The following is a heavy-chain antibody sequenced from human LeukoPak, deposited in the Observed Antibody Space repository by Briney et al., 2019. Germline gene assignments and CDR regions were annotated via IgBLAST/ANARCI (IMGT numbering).Heavy chain of an antibody. Sequence: YPGRSLRLSCAASGFTFSSYGMHWVRQAPGKGLEWVAVISYDGSNKYYADSVKGRFTISRDNSKNTLYLQMNSLRAEDTAVYYCANSPPAQIDSSGRMFDYWGQGTLVTVSS. D-gene: IGHD6-19*01. J-gene: IGHJ4*02. V-gene: IGHV3-30*18. CDR1: GFTFSSYG. CDR3: ANSPPAQIDSSGRMFDY. CDR2: ISYDGSNK.